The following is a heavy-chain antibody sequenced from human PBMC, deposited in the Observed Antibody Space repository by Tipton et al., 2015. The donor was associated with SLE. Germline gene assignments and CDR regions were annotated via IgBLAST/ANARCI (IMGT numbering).Heavy chain of an antibody. CDR2: IKSKSDGGTT. CDR3: AKDLLSPGGDSYYHYYYGMDV. D-gene: IGHD2-21*01. Sequence: SLRLSCAASGFTFTDAWMSWVRQAPGKGLEWVGRIKSKSDGGTTDYAAPVKGRFTISRDDSKNTLYLQMNSLKVEGTAEYYCAKDLLSPGGDSYYHYYYGMDVWGQGTTVTVSS. J-gene: IGHJ6*02. CDR1: GFTFTDAW. V-gene: IGHV3-15*01.